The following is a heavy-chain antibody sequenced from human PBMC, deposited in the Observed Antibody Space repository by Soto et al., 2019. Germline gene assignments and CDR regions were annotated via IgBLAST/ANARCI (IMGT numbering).Heavy chain of an antibody. CDR1: GGSFSGYY. J-gene: IGHJ4*02. D-gene: IGHD4-17*01. V-gene: IGHV4-34*01. Sequence: SETLSLTCAVYGGSFSGYYWSWIRQPPGKGLEWIGEINHSGSTNYNPSLKSRFTISVDTSKNQFSLKLSSVTAADTAVYYCARGSYDVYGDYAHYFDYWGQGTLVTVSS. CDR3: ARGSYDVYGDYAHYFDY. CDR2: INHSGST.